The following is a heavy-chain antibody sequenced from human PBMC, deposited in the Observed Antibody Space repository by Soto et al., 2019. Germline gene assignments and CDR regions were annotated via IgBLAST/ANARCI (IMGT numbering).Heavy chain of an antibody. V-gene: IGHV4-39*01. CDR3: ARRGYCSGGSCPGGNDY. J-gene: IGHJ4*02. D-gene: IGHD2-15*01. CDR2: IYYSGST. CDR1: GGSISSSSYY. Sequence: PSETLSLTCTVSGGSISSSSYYWGWIRQPPGKGLEWIGSIYYSGSTYYNPSLKSRVTISVDTSKNQFSLKLSSVTAADTAVYYCARRGYCSGGSCPGGNDYWGQGTLVTVSS.